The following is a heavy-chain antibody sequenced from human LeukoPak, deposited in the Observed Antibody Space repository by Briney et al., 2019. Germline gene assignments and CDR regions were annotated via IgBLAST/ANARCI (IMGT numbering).Heavy chain of an antibody. CDR1: GGTFSSYA. CDR3: ARGVVPAALNWFDP. D-gene: IGHD2-2*01. J-gene: IGHJ5*02. CDR2: IIPILGIA. Sequence: ASVKVSCKASGGTFSSYAIGWVRQAPGQGLEWMGRIIPILGIANYAQKFQGRVTITADKSTSTAYMELSSLRSEDTAVYYCARGVVPAALNWFDPWGQGTLVTVSS. V-gene: IGHV1-69*04.